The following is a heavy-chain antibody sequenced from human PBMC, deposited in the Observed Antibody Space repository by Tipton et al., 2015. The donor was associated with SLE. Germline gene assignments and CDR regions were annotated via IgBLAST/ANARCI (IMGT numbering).Heavy chain of an antibody. V-gene: IGHV4-61*09. CDR1: GGSISSGSYY. CDR3: ARRGSGSYDI. D-gene: IGHD3-10*01. Sequence: TLSLTCTVSGGSISSGSYYWSWIRQPAGKGLEWIGHIYTSGGTNYNPSLKSRVTISVDTSKNQFSLKLSSVTAADTAVYYCARRGSGSYDIWGQGTMVTVSS. J-gene: IGHJ3*02. CDR2: IYTSGGT.